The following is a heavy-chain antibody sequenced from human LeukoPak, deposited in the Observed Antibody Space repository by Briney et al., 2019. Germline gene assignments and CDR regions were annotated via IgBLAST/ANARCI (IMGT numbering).Heavy chain of an antibody. V-gene: IGHV3-23*01. J-gene: IGHJ4*02. CDR1: GFSFSTSA. D-gene: IGHD6-19*01. CDR3: AKPPQISGRSFDS. Sequence: GGSLRLSCAASGFSFSTSAMSWVRQAPRKGLEWVSTINSRGSAIYYADSVKGRFTLSRDNSKNTLYLQLNRLRAEDTAVYYCAKPPQISGRSFDSWGQGTLVTVSS. CDR2: INSRGSAI.